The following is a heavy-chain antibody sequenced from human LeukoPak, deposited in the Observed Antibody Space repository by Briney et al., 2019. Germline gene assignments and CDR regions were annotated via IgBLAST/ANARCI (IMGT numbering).Heavy chain of an antibody. Sequence: SVKVSCKASGGTFSSYAISWVRQAPGQGLEWMGGIIPTFGTANYAQKFQGRVTITTDESTSTAYMELSSLRSEDTAVYYCARDLGDYGGNYWFDPWGQGTLITVSS. CDR1: GGTFSSYA. CDR3: ARDLGDYGGNYWFDP. D-gene: IGHD4/OR15-4a*01. V-gene: IGHV1-69*05. J-gene: IGHJ5*02. CDR2: IIPTFGTA.